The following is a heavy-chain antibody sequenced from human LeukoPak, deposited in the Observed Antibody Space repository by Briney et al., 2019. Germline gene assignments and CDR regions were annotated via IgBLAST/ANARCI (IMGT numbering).Heavy chain of an antibody. J-gene: IGHJ4*02. CDR2: ISAYNGNT. V-gene: IGHV1-18*01. Sequence: GASVKVSCKASGYTFTSYGVSWVRQAPGQGLEWMGWISAYNGNTNYAQKFQGRVTMTRYTSISTAYMELSSLRSEDTAVYYCARTDGDLDYWGQGTLVTVSS. CDR1: GYTFTSYG. D-gene: IGHD4-17*01. CDR3: ARTDGDLDY.